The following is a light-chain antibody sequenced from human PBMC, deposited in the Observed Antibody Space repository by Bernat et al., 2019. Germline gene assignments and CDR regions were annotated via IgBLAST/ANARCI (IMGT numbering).Light chain of an antibody. CDR1: NLGSKS. V-gene: IGLV3-21*03. CDR3: QVWDTSRGSWV. Sequence: SYVLTQPPSVSVAPGKTAGITCGGYNLGSKSVNRYHQKPGQAPVLVVYDNSDRPSGIPERFSGSKSENTATLTISRVEAGDEADFYCQVWDTSRGSWVFGGGTKLTVL. CDR2: DNS. J-gene: IGLJ3*02.